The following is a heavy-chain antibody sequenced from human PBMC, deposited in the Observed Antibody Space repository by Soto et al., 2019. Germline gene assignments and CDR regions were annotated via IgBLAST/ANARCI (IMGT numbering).Heavy chain of an antibody. CDR3: ARARSRIRLLEWSDNWLEP. V-gene: IGHV4-30-2*01. CDR2: IYHSGST. CDR1: CGSISSGGNS. D-gene: IGHD3-3*01. Sequence: LSLTCAVSCGSISSGGNSWSWIRQPPGKGLEWIGYIYHSGSTYYNPSLKSRVTISVDRSKNQFSLKLSSVTAADTAVYYCARARSRIRLLEWSDNWLEPWGQGTLV. J-gene: IGHJ5*02.